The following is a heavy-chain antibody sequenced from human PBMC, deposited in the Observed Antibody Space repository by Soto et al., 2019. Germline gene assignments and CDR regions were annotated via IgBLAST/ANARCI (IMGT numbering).Heavy chain of an antibody. D-gene: IGHD2-2*02. J-gene: IGHJ5*02. CDR3: ARAVGYCSSTSCYTPFDP. V-gene: IGHV4-38-2*01. CDR2: IYHSGST. CDR1: GYSISSGYY. Sequence: LSLTCAVSGYSISSGYYWGWIRQPPGKGLEWIGSIYHSGSTYYNPSLKSRVTISVDTSKNQFSLKLSSVTAADTAVYYCARAVGYCSSTSCYTPFDPWGQGTLVTVSS.